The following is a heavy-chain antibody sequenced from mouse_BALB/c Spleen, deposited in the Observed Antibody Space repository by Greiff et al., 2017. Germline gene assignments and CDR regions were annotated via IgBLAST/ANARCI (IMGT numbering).Heavy chain of an antibody. D-gene: IGHD2-3*01. CDR1: GYSITSDYA. J-gene: IGHJ4*01. CDR2: ISYSGST. CDR3: ARDDGAMDY. Sequence: DVKLQESGPGLVKPSQSLSLTCTVTGYSITSDYAWNWIRQFPGNKLEWMGYISYSGSTSYNPSLKSRISITRDTSKNQFFLQLNSVTTEDTATYYCARDDGAMDYWGQGTSVTVSS. V-gene: IGHV3-2*02.